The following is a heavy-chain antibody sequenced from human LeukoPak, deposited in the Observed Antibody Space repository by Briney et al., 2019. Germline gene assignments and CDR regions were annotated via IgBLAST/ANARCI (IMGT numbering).Heavy chain of an antibody. D-gene: IGHD6-13*01. CDR1: GYTFTSSD. J-gene: IGHJ4*02. V-gene: IGHV1-8*01. Sequence: VSVKVSCKASGYTFTSSDINWVRQATGQGLEWMGWINPKSGRTGYAKKFQARVSMTMNTSISTAYMEVSSLRFEDTAVYYCARGRSGLASAGTYDYWGQGTLITVSS. CDR3: ARGRSGLASAGTYDY. CDR2: INPKSGRT.